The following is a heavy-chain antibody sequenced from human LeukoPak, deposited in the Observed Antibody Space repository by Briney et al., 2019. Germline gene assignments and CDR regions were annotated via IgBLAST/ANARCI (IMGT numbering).Heavy chain of an antibody. V-gene: IGHV1-2*02. D-gene: IGHD4-17*01. CDR1: GYTFSDYY. CDR2: VNPKNGGT. J-gene: IGHJ5*02. CDR3: GRDLSLATVIEP. Sequence: ASVKVSCKTSGYTFSDYYVHWVRQAPGQGLEWMGWVNPKNGGTNHAQNLQGRVTMTSDTSIKTAYMELTSLRSDDTAVYYCGRDLSLATVIEPWGQGTLVTVSS.